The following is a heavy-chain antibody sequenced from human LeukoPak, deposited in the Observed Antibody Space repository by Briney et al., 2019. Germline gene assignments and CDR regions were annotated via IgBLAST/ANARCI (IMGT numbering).Heavy chain of an antibody. D-gene: IGHD3-22*01. J-gene: IGHJ4*02. CDR1: GITLSNYG. CDR2: ISDSGGRT. Sequence: GGSLRLSCAVSGITLSNYGMSWVRQAPGKGLEWVAGISDSGGRTNYADSVKGRFTISRDNPKNTLYLQMNSLRAEDTAVYFCAKRGVVIRVILVGFHKEAYYFDSWGRGTLVTVSS. V-gene: IGHV3-23*01. CDR3: AKRGVVIRVILVGFHKEAYYFDS.